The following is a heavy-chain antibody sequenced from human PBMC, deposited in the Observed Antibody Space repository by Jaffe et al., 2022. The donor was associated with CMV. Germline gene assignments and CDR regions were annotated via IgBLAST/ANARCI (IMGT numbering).Heavy chain of an antibody. CDR3: ARGAPIVTITMIVVVTHNWFDP. CDR2: INPSGGST. CDR1: GYTFTSYY. V-gene: IGHV1-46*01. D-gene: IGHD3-22*01. J-gene: IGHJ5*02. Sequence: QVQLVQSGAEVKKPGASVKVSCKASGYTFTSYYMHWVRQAPGQGLEWMGIINPSGGSTSYAQKFQGRVTMTRDTSTSTVYMELSSLRSEDTAVYYCARGAPIVTITMIVVVTHNWFDPWGQGTLVTVSS.